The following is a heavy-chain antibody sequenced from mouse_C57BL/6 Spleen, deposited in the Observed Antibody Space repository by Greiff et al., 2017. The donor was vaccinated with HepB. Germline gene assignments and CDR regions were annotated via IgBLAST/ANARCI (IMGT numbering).Heavy chain of an antibody. V-gene: IGHV1-76*01. D-gene: IGHD1-1*01. J-gene: IGHJ2*01. CDR1: GYTFTDYY. CDR3: ARSHGSSYFDY. CDR2: IYPGSGNT. Sequence: VHLVESGAELVRPGASVKLSCKASGYTFTDYYINWVKQRPGQGLEWIARIYPGSGNTYYNEKFKGKATLTAEKSSSTAYMQLSSLTSEDSAVYFCARSHGSSYFDYWGQGTTLTVSS.